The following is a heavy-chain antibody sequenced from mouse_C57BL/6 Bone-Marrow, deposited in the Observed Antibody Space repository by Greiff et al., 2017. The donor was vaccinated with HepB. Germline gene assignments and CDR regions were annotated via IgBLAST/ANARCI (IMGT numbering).Heavy chain of an antibody. J-gene: IGHJ1*03. V-gene: IGHV1-15*01. D-gene: IGHD1-1*01. CDR2: IDPETGGT. Sequence: VQLVESGAELVRPGASVTLSCKASGYTFTDYEMHWVKQTPVHGLEWIGAIDPETGGTAYNQKFKGKAILTADKSSSTAYMELRSLTSEDSAVYYCTRQDSYYYGSSYGYFDVWAQGPRSPSPQ. CDR1: GYTFTDYE. CDR3: TRQDSYYYGSSYGYFDV.